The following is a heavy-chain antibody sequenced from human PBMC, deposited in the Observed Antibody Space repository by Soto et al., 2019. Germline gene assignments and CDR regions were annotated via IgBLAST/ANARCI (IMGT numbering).Heavy chain of an antibody. D-gene: IGHD6-19*01. V-gene: IGHV5-51*01. CDR3: ARPREAGKYYYGVDV. J-gene: IGHJ6*02. Sequence: PGESLKISCKGSGYSFTSYWIGWVRQMPGKGLEWMGIIYPGDSDTRYSPSFQGHVTISADKSISTAYLQWSSLKASDTAMYYCARPREAGKYYYGVDVWGQGTTVTVSS. CDR2: IYPGDSDT. CDR1: GYSFTSYW.